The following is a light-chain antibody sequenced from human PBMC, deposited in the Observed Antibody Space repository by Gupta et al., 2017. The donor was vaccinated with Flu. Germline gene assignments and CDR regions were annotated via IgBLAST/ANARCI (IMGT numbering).Light chain of an antibody. Sequence: VTISCTRNNGSIASSYVQWFQQRPGTSPTTVIFEDNQRPSGVPNRFSGSIDRSSNSASLTISGLKSEDDADYYCQSYGSDFWVFGGGTKLTVL. J-gene: IGLJ3*02. CDR1: NGSIASSY. CDR3: QSYGSDFWV. V-gene: IGLV6-57*01. CDR2: EDN.